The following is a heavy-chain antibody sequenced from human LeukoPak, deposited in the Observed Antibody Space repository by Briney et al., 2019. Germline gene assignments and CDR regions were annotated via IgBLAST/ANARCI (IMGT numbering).Heavy chain of an antibody. CDR1: GFTFSSYA. CDR3: AKDRGIAARAIQH. D-gene: IGHD6-6*01. J-gene: IGHJ1*01. Sequence: GGSLRLSCAAYGFTFSSYAMHWVRQAPGKGLEWVAVISYDGSNKYYADSVKGRFTISRDNSKNTLYLQMNSLRAEDTAVHYCAKDRGIAARAIQHWGQGTLVTVSS. CDR2: ISYDGSNK. V-gene: IGHV3-30-3*01.